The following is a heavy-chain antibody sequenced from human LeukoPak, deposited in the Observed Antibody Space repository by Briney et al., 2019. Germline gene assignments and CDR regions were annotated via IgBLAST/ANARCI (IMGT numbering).Heavy chain of an antibody. V-gene: IGHV3-20*04. CDR1: GFTFSSYA. D-gene: IGHD6-13*01. CDR3: ARRGSSSSWYGMDY. J-gene: IGHJ4*02. Sequence: GGSLRLSCAASGFTFSSYAMSWVRQAPGKGLEWVSGINWNGGSTGYADSVKGRFTISRDNAKNSLYLQMNSLRAEDTALYYCARRGSSSSWYGMDYWGQGTLVTVSS. CDR2: INWNGGST.